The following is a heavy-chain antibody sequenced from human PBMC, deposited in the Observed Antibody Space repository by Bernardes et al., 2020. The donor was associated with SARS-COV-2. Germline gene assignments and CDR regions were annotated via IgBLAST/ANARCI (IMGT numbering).Heavy chain of an antibody. CDR3: ARDVSGGNFDY. Sequence: GGSLRLSCAASGFIFSAYWMAWVRHTPGTGLEFVAQIKHDGNEKYYVDSVKGRFTISRDNAKNSLYLQMNSLRAEDTAVYYCARDVSGGNFDYWGQGTLVTVSS. CDR2: IKHDGNEK. J-gene: IGHJ4*02. CDR1: GFIFSAYW. D-gene: IGHD2-8*01. V-gene: IGHV3-7*04.